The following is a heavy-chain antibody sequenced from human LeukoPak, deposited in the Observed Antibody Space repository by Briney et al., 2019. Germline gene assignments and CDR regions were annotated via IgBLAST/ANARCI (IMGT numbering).Heavy chain of an antibody. Sequence: VASVKVSCKASGYTFTGYYMHWVRQAPGQGLEWMGWINPNSGGTNYAQKFQGWVTMTRDTSISTAYMELSRLRSDDTAVYYCARDLEGSGLIFGYWGQGTLVTVSS. CDR3: ARDLEGSGLIFGY. J-gene: IGHJ4*02. CDR2: INPNSGGT. V-gene: IGHV1-2*04. D-gene: IGHD6-19*01. CDR1: GYTFTGYY.